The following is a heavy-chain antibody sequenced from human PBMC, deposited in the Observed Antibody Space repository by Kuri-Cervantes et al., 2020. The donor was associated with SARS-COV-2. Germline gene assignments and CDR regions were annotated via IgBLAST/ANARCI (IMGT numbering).Heavy chain of an antibody. J-gene: IGHJ4*02. CDR1: GFTFSDYY. CDR2: ISSSGSTI. Sequence: LSLTCAASGFTFSDYYMSWVRQAPGKGLEWVSYISSSGSTIYYADSVKGRFTISRDNAKNSLYLQMNSLRAEDTAVYYCARGDSSGYLYYFDYWGQGTLVTVSS. V-gene: IGHV3-11*04. D-gene: IGHD3-22*01. CDR3: ARGDSSGYLYYFDY.